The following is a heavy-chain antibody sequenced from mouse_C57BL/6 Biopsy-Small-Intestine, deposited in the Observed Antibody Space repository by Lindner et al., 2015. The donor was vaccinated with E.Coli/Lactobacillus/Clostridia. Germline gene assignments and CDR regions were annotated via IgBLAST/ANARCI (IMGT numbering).Heavy chain of an antibody. D-gene: IGHD3-2*02. V-gene: IGHV1-31*01. CDR2: ISPYNGVS. Sequence: VQLQESGPELVKPGASVKISCKASGYSSTGYYMHWVKQSHGSILDWIGYISPYNGVSSYNQKFKGKATLTIDKSSTTSYMELRSLTSEDSAVYYCARSEGSSGFLDYWGQGTTLTVSS. J-gene: IGHJ2*01. CDR3: ARSEGSSGFLDY. CDR1: GYSSTGYY.